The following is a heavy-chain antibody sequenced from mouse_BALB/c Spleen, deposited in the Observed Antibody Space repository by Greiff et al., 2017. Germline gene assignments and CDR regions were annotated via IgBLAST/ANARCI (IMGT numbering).Heavy chain of an antibody. CDR2: INSNGGST. J-gene: IGHJ3*01. CDR1: GFTFSSYG. V-gene: IGHV5-6-3*01. CDR3: AGLFAY. Sequence: EVKLMESGGGLVQPGGSLKLSCAASGFTFSSYGMSWVRQTPDKRLELVATINSNGGSTYYPDSVKGRFTISRDNAKNTLYLQMSSLKSEDTAMYYCAGLFAYWGQGTLVTVSA.